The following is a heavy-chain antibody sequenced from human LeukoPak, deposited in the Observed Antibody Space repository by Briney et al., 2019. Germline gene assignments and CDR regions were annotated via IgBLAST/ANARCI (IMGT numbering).Heavy chain of an antibody. CDR2: MSSSGIS. CDR1: NGSISSDTYF. V-gene: IGHV4-61*02. Sequence: SETLSLTCTVSNGSISSDTYFWSWIRQPAGKGLEWIGRMSSSGISTYSPSLKSRVTISIDTSKNQFSLKLSSVTAADTAVYYCVRREAWWQRLPEVRQFAFWDQGTLVTVSS. J-gene: IGHJ4*02. D-gene: IGHD2-15*01. CDR3: VRREAWWQRLPEVRQFAF.